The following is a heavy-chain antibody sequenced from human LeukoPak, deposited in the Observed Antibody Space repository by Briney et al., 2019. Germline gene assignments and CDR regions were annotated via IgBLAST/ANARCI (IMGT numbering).Heavy chain of an antibody. CDR2: IYYGGST. CDR1: GGSISSGGYF. V-gene: IGHV4-31*03. J-gene: IGHJ5*02. Sequence: SQTLSLTCTVSGGSISSGGYFWSWIRQHPVKGLEWIGYIYYGGSTYYNPSLKSRVTISVDTSKNQFSLKLSSVTAADTAVYYCARESWIQNNWFDPWGQGTLVTVSS. D-gene: IGHD5-18*01. CDR3: ARESWIQNNWFDP.